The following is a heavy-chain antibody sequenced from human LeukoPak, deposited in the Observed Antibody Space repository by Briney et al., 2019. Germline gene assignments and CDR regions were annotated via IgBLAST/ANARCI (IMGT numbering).Heavy chain of an antibody. CDR3: ARHETSSSWTSSFDY. CDR2: VYYSGST. V-gene: IGHV4-59*02. J-gene: IGHJ4*02. CDR1: GGSVSGYY. D-gene: IGHD6-13*01. Sequence: PSETLSLTCTVSGGSVSGYYWSWIRQPPGKGLEYIGYVYYSGSTNYNPSLKSRVAMSLDTSKSQFSLRLTSVTPADTAVYYCARHETSSSWTSSFDYWGQGTLVTVSS.